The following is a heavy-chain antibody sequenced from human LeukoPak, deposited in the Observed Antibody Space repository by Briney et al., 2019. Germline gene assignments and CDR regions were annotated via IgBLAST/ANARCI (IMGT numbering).Heavy chain of an antibody. CDR2: ISYSGNT. J-gene: IGHJ5*02. CDR3: ARDRQYHRPAGWFDP. V-gene: IGHV4-39*02. D-gene: IGHD1-14*01. CDR1: GGSISSSSYY. Sequence: SETPSLTCTVSGGSISSSSYYWGWIRQPPGKGLEWIGSISYSGNTYYNSSLKSRVTISVDTSENHLSLKLTSVTAADTAVYFCARDRQYHRPAGWFDPWGQGTLVTVSS.